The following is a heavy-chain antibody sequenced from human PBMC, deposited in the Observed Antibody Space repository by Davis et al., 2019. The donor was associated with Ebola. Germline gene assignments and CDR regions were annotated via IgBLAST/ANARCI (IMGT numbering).Heavy chain of an antibody. D-gene: IGHD1-26*01. J-gene: IGHJ4*02. Sequence: HTGGSLRLSCTDSVITFSSYAMTWVRQAPGKGLVWVSRINPGGTMTLYADSVEGRFTISRDNAKNTLSLQMNSLRVEDTAVYYCARMYSGSPEGGDYWGQGTLVIVSS. V-gene: IGHV3-74*03. CDR1: VITFSSYA. CDR3: ARMYSGSPEGGDY. CDR2: INPGGTMT.